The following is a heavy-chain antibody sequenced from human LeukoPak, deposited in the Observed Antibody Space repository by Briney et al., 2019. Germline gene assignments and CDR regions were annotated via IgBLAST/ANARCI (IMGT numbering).Heavy chain of an antibody. Sequence: PGGSLRLSCEASGFTFSSYSMNWVRQAPGKGLEWVSSISRSSAYIYYADSVKGRFTISRDNAKNSLFLQMNSLRAEDTAVYYCAGYGGSYPYYMDVWGKGTTVTISS. D-gene: IGHD1-26*01. J-gene: IGHJ6*03. CDR1: GFTFSSYS. CDR2: ISRSSAYI. CDR3: AGYGGSYPYYMDV. V-gene: IGHV3-21*01.